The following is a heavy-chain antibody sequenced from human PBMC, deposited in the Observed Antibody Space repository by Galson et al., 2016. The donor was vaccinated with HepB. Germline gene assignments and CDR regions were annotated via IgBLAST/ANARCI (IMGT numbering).Heavy chain of an antibody. D-gene: IGHD3-3*01. Sequence: GLEWMGWMNPNTGNTGYAPKFQGRVTMTRNTSISTAYMELSSLRSEDTAVYYCARGRQSIFGVVIIQHYGMDVWGQGTTVTVSS. CDR2: MNPNTGNT. CDR3: ARGRQSIFGVVIIQHYGMDV. V-gene: IGHV1-8*01. J-gene: IGHJ6*02.